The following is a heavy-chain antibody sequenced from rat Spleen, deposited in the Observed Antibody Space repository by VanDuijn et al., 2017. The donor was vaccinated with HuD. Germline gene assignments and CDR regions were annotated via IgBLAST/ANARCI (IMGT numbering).Heavy chain of an antibody. J-gene: IGHJ4*01. CDR3: ATQDVYFGLWDYVMDA. D-gene: IGHD1-6*01. CDR1: GFTLSDYN. Sequence: EVQLVESGGGLVQPGRSLKLSCEVSGFTLSDYNMAWVRQAPRKGLEWVATITYDGCWTYYRDSVKGRFTISRDNAKNTLYLQMDSLRSEDTTTYYCATQDVYFGLWDYVMDAWGQGASVTVSS. CDR2: ITYDGCWT. V-gene: IGHV5S10*01.